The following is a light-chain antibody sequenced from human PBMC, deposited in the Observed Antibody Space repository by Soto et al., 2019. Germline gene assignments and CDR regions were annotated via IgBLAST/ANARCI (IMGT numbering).Light chain of an antibody. CDR2: AAS. Sequence: IQMTQSPSSVSASVGDRVTVTCRASQGISNCYKLLIYAASTLQSGVPSRFSGSGSGTDFTLTISCLQSEDFATYYCQQYYSYPPTFGQGTKVDIK. CDR3: QQYYSYPPT. J-gene: IGKJ1*01. V-gene: IGKV1-8*01. CDR1: QGISNC.